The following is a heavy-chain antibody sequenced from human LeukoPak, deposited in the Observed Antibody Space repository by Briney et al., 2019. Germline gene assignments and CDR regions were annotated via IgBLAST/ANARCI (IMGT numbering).Heavy chain of an antibody. Sequence: ASVKVSCKASGGTFSSYAISWVRQAPGQGLEWMGRIIPILGIANYAQKFQGRVTITADKSTSTAYMELSSLRSEDTAVYYCARARYYYDSSGYRLNWFDPWGQGTLVTVSS. CDR2: IIPILGIA. D-gene: IGHD3-22*01. CDR3: ARARYYYDSSGYRLNWFDP. V-gene: IGHV1-69*04. J-gene: IGHJ5*02. CDR1: GGTFSSYA.